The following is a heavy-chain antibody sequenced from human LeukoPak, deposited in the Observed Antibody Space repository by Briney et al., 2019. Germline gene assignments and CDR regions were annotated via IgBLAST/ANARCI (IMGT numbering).Heavy chain of an antibody. CDR3: ARHEGYSYDFDY. CDR2: IDPSDSYT. CDR1: GYSFTSYW. V-gene: IGHV5-10-1*01. J-gene: IGHJ4*02. D-gene: IGHD5-18*01. Sequence: GESLKISCKASGYSFTSYWISWVRRMPGKGLEWMGRIDPSDSYTNYSPSFQGHVAISADKSITTAYLQWSSLKVSDTAMYYCARHEGYSYDFDYWGQGTLVTVSS.